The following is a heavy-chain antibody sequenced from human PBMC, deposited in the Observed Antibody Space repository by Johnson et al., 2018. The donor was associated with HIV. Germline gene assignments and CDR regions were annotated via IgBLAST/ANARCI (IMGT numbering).Heavy chain of an antibody. Sequence: VQLVESGGGLVQPGGSLRLSCAASGFTFSSYAMHWVRQAPGKGLEWVGRLKSRTDGGTTDYAAPVTGRFTISRDDSKNALFLQMNSLRAEDTAVYYCAREIPYDYVWGSYRPGAFDIWGQGTMVTVSS. V-gene: IGHV3-15*01. CDR1: GFTFSSYA. D-gene: IGHD3-16*02. CDR3: AREIPYDYVWGSYRPGAFDI. J-gene: IGHJ3*02. CDR2: LKSRTDGGTT.